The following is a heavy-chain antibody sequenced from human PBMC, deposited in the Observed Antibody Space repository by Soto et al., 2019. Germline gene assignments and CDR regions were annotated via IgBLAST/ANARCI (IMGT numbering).Heavy chain of an antibody. CDR2: ISYDGSNK. CDR1: GFTFSSYG. J-gene: IGHJ4*02. CDR3: AKGKLRFLEWLRPPLDH. V-gene: IGHV3-30*18. D-gene: IGHD3-3*01. Sequence: PGGSLRLSCAASGFTFSSYGMHWVRQAPGKGLEWVAVISYDGSNKYYADSVKGRFTISRDNSKNTLYLQMNSLRAEDTAVYYCAKGKLRFLEWLRPPLDHGGKGTRVTVSS.